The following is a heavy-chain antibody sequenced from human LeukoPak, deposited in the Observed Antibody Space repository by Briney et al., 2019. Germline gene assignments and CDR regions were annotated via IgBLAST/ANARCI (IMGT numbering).Heavy chain of an antibody. J-gene: IGHJ5*02. CDR2: RYTRDSDT. CDR3: ARHKGIADWFDP. CDR1: GYSFTSFW. Sequence: GEYLKISLQCPGYSFTSFWIAWVRQMPGKGLGWMGTRYTRDSDTRYSQPFQGQVTMSADNSISTAYLQWSSLRASDTDMYYCARHKGIADWFDPWGQGTLVTVSS. D-gene: IGHD2-21*01. V-gene: IGHV5-51*01.